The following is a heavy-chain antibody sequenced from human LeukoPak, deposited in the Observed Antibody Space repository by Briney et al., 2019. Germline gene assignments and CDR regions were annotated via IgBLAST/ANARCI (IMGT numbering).Heavy chain of an antibody. CDR1: GGSFSGCY. V-gene: IGHV4-34*01. D-gene: IGHD2-15*01. CDR3: ARGVVSFDY. Sequence: SETLSLTFAVYGGSFSGCYWSWIRQPPGKGLEWIGEINHSGSTNYNPSLKSRVTISVDTSKNQFSLKLSSVTAADTAVYYCARGVVSFDYWGQGTLVTVSS. CDR2: INHSGST. J-gene: IGHJ4*02.